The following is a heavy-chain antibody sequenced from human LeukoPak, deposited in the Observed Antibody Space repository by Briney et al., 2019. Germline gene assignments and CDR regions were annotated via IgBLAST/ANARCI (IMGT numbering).Heavy chain of an antibody. CDR2: IYPGDSDT. CDR3: ARQGRYCSGGSCYSPKNYYYYGMDV. D-gene: IGHD2-15*01. V-gene: IGHV5-51*01. Sequence: GESLKVSCKGSGYSFTSYWIGWVRQMPGKGLEWMGIIYPGDSDTRYSPSFQGQVTISADKSISTAYLQWSSLKASDTAMYYCARQGRYCSGGSCYSPKNYYYYGMDVWGQGTTVTVSS. J-gene: IGHJ6*02. CDR1: GYSFTSYW.